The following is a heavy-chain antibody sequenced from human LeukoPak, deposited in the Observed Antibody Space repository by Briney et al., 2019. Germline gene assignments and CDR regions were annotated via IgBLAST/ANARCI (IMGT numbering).Heavy chain of an antibody. CDR1: GFTFGDYA. CDR2: IRTEAYDGAT. J-gene: IGHJ6*03. CDR3: TRTFGYYYFYMDV. V-gene: IGHV3-49*04. D-gene: IGHD3-16*01. Sequence: GGSLRLSCAASGFTFGDYAMSWVRQAPGKGLEWVGFIRTEAYDGATDYGASVKGRFTISRDDSKDIAYLQMNSLNTEDTAVYYCTRTFGYYYFYMDVWGKGTTVIVSS.